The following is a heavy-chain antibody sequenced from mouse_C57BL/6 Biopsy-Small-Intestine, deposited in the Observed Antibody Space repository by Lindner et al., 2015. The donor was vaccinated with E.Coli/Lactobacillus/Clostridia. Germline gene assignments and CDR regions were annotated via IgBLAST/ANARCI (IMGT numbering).Heavy chain of an antibody. CDR2: IYPGGGYT. V-gene: IGHV1-63*01. J-gene: IGHJ2*01. Sequence: VQLQESGAELVRPGTSVKVSCKASGYTFTNYWIGWAKQRPGHGLEWIGDIYPGGGYTNYNEKFKGKATLTADKSSSTAYMQFSSLTSEDSAIYYCARSGDGYYVKFDYWGQGTTLTVSS. CDR1: GYTFTNYW. D-gene: IGHD2-3*01. CDR3: ARSGDGYYVKFDY.